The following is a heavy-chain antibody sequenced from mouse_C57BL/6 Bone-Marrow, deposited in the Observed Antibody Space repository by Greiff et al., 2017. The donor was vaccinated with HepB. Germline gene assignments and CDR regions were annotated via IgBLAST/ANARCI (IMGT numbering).Heavy chain of an antibody. CDR1: GFTFSSYA. CDR2: ISDGGSYT. Sequence: EVKLVESGGGLVKPGGSLKLSCAASGFTFSSYAMSWVRQTPEKRLEWVATISDGGSYTYYPDNVKGRFTISRDNAKNNLYLQRSHLKSEDTAMYDCARDRLTGTTWFAYWGQGTLVTVSA. V-gene: IGHV5-4*01. D-gene: IGHD4-1*01. J-gene: IGHJ3*01. CDR3: ARDRLTGTTWFAY.